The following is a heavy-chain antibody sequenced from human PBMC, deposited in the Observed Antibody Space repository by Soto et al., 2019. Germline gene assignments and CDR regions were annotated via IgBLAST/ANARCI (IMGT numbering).Heavy chain of an antibody. V-gene: IGHV3-23*01. Sequence: EVQLLESGGRLVQPGGSLKISCAVSGFTFSSYAMSWVRQAPGKGLEWVSGISGTGRVTNYAESVKGRFTISRDNPKNTLSLEMKSLRAEDTAVYYCAKDVHYDIVTGIEYFDHWGQGTLVTVSS. D-gene: IGHD3-9*01. CDR2: ISGTGRVT. CDR3: AKDVHYDIVTGIEYFDH. CDR1: GFTFSSYA. J-gene: IGHJ1*01.